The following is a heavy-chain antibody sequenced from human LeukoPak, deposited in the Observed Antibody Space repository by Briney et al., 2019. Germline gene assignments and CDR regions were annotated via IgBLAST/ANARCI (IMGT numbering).Heavy chain of an antibody. CDR3: AGRCSVTRCHFSSYGMDV. D-gene: IGHD2-15*01. CDR1: GFTFSSYW. Sequence: GGSLRLSCAASGFTFSSYWMSWVRQAPGKGLEWVANMNRDGSEKNYVDSIKGRFTISRDNAANSLYLQMNSLRAEDTALYYCAGRCSVTRCHFSSYGMDVWGQGTTVTVSS. V-gene: IGHV3-7*01. CDR2: MNRDGSEK. J-gene: IGHJ6*02.